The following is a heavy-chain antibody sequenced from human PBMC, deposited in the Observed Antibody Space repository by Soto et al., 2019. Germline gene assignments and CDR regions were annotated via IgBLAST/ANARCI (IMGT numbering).Heavy chain of an antibody. D-gene: IGHD2-15*01. V-gene: IGHV2-5*02. CDR1: GFSLSSTEEG. J-gene: IGHJ4*01. CDR2: IYWDDDK. Sequence: QITLKESGPTLVKPTQTLTLTCTFSGFSLSSTEEGVGWLRQPPGKAPEWLALIYWDDDKRYSPSLQTRLTITKDTSKQRVVLTMTNVDPVVTATYCCADGSCSGAYCCPNPDFDYWGHGIQVTVSS. CDR3: ADGSCSGAYCCPNPDFDY.